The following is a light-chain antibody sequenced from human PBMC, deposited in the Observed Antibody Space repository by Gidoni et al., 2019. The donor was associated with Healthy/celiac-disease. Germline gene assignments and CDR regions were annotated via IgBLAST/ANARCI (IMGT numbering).Light chain of an antibody. CDR3: QQYDNLPLT. J-gene: IGKJ4*01. CDR1: QDISNY. CDR2: DAS. V-gene: IGKV1-33*01. Sequence: DIQMTESPASLSASGGDRVTITCQASQDISNYLNWYQQKPGKAPKLLISDASNLESGVPSRFSGSGSGTDFTCTISSLQPDDIATYYFQQYDNLPLTFGGGTQVEIK.